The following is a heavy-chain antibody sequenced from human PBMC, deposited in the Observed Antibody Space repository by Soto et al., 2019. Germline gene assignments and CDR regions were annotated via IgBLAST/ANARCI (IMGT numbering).Heavy chain of an antibody. J-gene: IGHJ4*02. CDR1: GGSISSGDYY. CDR3: ARVRGVTYFDY. D-gene: IGHD3-10*01. Sequence: SETLSLTCTVSGGSISSGDYYWSWIRQPPGKGLEWIGYIYYSGSTYYNPSLKSRVTISVDTSKNQFSLKLSSVTAADTAVYYCARVRGVTYFDYWGQGTLVTVS. CDR2: IYYSGST. V-gene: IGHV4-30-4*01.